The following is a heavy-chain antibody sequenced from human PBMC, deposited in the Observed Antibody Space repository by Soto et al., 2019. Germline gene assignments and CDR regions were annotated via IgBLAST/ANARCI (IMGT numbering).Heavy chain of an antibody. V-gene: IGHV3-23*01. D-gene: IGHD3-9*01. CDR2: ISGSGGNT. CDR1: GFTFSSYA. J-gene: IGHJ4*02. Sequence: PGGSLRLSCAASGFTFSSYAMSWVRQAPGKGLEWVSAISGSGGNTYYADSVKGRFTISRDNSKNTLYLQMNSLRADDTAVYYCAKETNYDILTGPPGGYWGQGTLVTVSS. CDR3: AKETNYDILTGPPGGY.